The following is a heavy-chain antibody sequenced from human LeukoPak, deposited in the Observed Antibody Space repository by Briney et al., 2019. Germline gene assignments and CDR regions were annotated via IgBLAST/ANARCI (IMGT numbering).Heavy chain of an antibody. V-gene: IGHV3-74*01. Sequence: GGSLRLSCAASGFIFSSYWMHWVRQAPGKGLVWVSRVNTDGSTTNYAGSVKGRFTISRDNAKNTVYLQMNSLRAEDTAVYYCGRDIRESDHWGQGTLVTVSS. J-gene: IGHJ5*02. CDR3: GRDIRESDH. CDR1: GFIFSSYW. D-gene: IGHD2-21*01. CDR2: VNTDGSTT.